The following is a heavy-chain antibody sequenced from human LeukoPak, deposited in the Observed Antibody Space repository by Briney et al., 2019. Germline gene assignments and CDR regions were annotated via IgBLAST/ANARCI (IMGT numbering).Heavy chain of an antibody. CDR2: ISYDGSNK. CDR3: AKGGSSWSRFDY. D-gene: IGHD6-13*01. J-gene: IGHJ4*02. Sequence: GGSLRLSCAASGFTFSSYGMHWVRQAPGKGLEWVAVISYDGSNKYYVDSVKGRFTISRDNSKNTLYLQMNSLRAEDTAVYYCAKGGSSWSRFDYWGQGTLVTVSS. V-gene: IGHV3-33*05. CDR1: GFTFSSYG.